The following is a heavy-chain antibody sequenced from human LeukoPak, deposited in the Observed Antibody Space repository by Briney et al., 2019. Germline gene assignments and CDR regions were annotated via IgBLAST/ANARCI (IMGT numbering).Heavy chain of an antibody. CDR2: MNPNSGNT. V-gene: IGHV1-8*01. J-gene: IGHJ4*02. CDR3: AGGGRSTYYYDSSGYSGCDY. CDR1: GYTFTSYD. D-gene: IGHD3-22*01. Sequence: ASVKVSCKASGYTFTSYDINWVRQATGQGLEWMGWMNPNSGNTGYAQKFQGRVTRTRNTSISTAYMELSSLRSEDTAVYYCAGGGRSTYYYDSSGYSGCDYWGQGTLVTVSS.